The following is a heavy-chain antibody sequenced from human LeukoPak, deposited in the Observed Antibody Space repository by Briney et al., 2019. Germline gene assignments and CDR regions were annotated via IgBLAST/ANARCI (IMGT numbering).Heavy chain of an antibody. D-gene: IGHD3-22*01. CDR2: IWYDGSNK. V-gene: IGHV3-33*01. CDR3: CFEKVVVTSEYFQH. Sequence: GGSLRLSCAASGFTFSSYGMHWVRQAPGKGLEWVAVIWYDGSNKYYADSVKGRFTISRDNSKNTLYLQMNSLRAEDTAVYYCCFEKVVVTSEYFQHWGQGTLVTVSS. CDR1: GFTFSSYG. J-gene: IGHJ1*01.